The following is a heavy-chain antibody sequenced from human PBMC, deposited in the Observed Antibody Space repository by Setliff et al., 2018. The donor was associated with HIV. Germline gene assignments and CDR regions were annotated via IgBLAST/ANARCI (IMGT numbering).Heavy chain of an antibody. D-gene: IGHD1-1*01. CDR3: ARVRDPNWNYDMDV. CDR2: IYYTGST. J-gene: IGHJ6*03. V-gene: IGHV4-34*01. CDR1: GGSFGTYY. Sequence: SETLSLTCAVYGGSFGTYYWSWIRQHPRKGLEWIGYIYYTGSTYYNPSLKSRVTISVDKSKNQFSLNLSSVTAADTAIYFCARVRDPNWNYDMDVWGQATTVTVSS.